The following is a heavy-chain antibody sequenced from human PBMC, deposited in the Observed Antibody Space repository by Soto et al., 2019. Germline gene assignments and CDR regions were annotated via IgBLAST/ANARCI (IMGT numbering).Heavy chain of an antibody. CDR1: GGSISSGDYY. Sequence: SETLSLTCAVSGGSISSGDYYWSWIRQPPGKGLEWIGYIYYSGSTYYNPSLKSRVTISVDTSKNQFSLKLSSVTAADTVVYYCASAQGSGFLVSWGQGTLVTVSS. CDR3: ASAQGSGFLVS. V-gene: IGHV4-30-4*01. J-gene: IGHJ4*02. D-gene: IGHD3-10*01. CDR2: IYYSGST.